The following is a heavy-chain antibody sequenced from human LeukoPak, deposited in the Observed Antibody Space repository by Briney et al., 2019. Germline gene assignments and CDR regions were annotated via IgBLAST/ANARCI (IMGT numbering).Heavy chain of an antibody. Sequence: SETLSLTCTVSGGSISSSNYYWGWIRQPPGKGLEWIGTIYYTGSTYYNPSLTSRVTISVDTSKNQFSLRLSSVTAADTAVYYCARDLAAPPGYYYYYMDVWAKGTTVTVSS. J-gene: IGHJ6*03. V-gene: IGHV4-39*07. D-gene: IGHD6-6*01. CDR3: ARDLAAPPGYYYYYMDV. CDR1: GGSISSSNYY. CDR2: IYYTGST.